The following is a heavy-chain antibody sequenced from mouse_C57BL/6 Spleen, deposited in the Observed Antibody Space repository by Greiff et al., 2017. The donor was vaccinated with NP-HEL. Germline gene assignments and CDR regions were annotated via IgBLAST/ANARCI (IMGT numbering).Heavy chain of an antibody. CDR2: ISYDGSN. V-gene: IGHV3-6*01. J-gene: IGHJ2*01. CDR3: ARERWLTGTVDY. Sequence: EVQLQQSGPGLVKPSQSLSLTCSVTGYSITSGYYWNWIRQFPGNKLEWMGYISYDGSNNYNPSLKNRISITRDTSKNQFFLKLNSVTTEDTATYYCARERWLTGTVDYWGQGTTLTVSS. CDR1: GYSITSGYY. D-gene: IGHD4-1*01.